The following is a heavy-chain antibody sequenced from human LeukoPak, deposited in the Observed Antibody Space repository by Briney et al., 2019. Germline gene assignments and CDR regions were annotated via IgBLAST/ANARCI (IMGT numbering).Heavy chain of an antibody. Sequence: GGSLRLSCAASGFTFSSYEMNWVCQARGKGLEWVSYISSSGSTIYYADSVKGRFTISRDNAKNSLYLQMNSLRAEDTAVYYCAIVDYYDSSGFDWGQGTLVTVSS. J-gene: IGHJ4*02. V-gene: IGHV3-48*03. D-gene: IGHD3-22*01. CDR2: ISSSGSTI. CDR1: GFTFSSYE. CDR3: AIVDYYDSSGFD.